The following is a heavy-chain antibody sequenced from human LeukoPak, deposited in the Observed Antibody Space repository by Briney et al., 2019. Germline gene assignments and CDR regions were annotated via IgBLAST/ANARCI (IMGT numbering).Heavy chain of an antibody. J-gene: IGHJ4*02. Sequence: ASVKVSCKASGYTFTSYAISWVRQAPGQGLEWMGGIIPIFGTANYAQKFQGRVTITADESTSTAYMELSSLRSEDTAVYYCAREKGIAAAGTLGYWGQGTLVTVSS. V-gene: IGHV1-69*13. D-gene: IGHD6-13*01. CDR3: AREKGIAAAGTLGY. CDR1: GYTFTSYA. CDR2: IIPIFGTA.